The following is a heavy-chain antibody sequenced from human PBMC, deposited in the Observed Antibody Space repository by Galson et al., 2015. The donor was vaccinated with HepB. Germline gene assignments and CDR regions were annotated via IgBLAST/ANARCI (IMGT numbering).Heavy chain of an antibody. V-gene: IGHV3-48*01. J-gene: IGHJ4*02. D-gene: IGHD6-25*01. CDR2: ISSSSSTI. CDR3: ARERPGRIDY. CDR1: GFTFSSYS. Sequence: SLRLSCAASGFTFSSYSMNWVRQAPGKGLEWVSYISSSSSTIYYADSVKGRFTISRDNAKNSLYLQMNSLRAEDTAVYYCARERPGRIDYWGQGTLVTVSS.